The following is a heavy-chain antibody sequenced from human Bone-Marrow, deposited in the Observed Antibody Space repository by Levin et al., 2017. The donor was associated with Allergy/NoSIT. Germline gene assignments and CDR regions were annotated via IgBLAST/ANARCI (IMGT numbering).Heavy chain of an antibody. CDR2: IKQDATEK. V-gene: IGHV3-7*03. J-gene: IGHJ4*02. CDR3: ARDYPIYCDGGSCYSEY. Sequence: ESLKISCASSGFVFSSYSMSWVRQAPGKGLEGVAQIKQDATEKFYVDSVKGRFTISRDNAKDSLYLQMSSLRVEDTAIYFCARDYPIYCDGGSCYSEYWGRGTQVTVSS. CDR1: GFVFSSYS. D-gene: IGHD2-15*01.